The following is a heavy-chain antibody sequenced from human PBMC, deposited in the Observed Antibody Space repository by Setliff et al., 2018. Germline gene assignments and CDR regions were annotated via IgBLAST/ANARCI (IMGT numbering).Heavy chain of an antibody. CDR3: ARAPGRQDYHYMEL. CDR1: GGSISSSSYY. V-gene: IGHV4-61*03. D-gene: IGHD2-15*01. CDR2: VSHSGST. Sequence: SETLSLTCTVSGGSISSSSYYWAWIRQPPGKGLEWIGYVSHSGSTDYNPSLRSRVTVSVDTSRIHFSLKLRSVTAADTAVYYCARAPGRQDYHYMELWGKGTTVTVSS. J-gene: IGHJ6*03.